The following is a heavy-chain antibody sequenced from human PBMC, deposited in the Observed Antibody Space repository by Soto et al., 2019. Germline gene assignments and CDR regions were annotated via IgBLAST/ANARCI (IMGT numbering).Heavy chain of an antibody. CDR2: IVVGSGNT. D-gene: IGHD6-19*01. CDR3: AVPSIAVAGTGAYAFDI. CDR1: GFTFTSSA. Sequence: GASVKVSCKASGFTFTSSAVQWVRQARGQRLEWIGWIVVGSGNTNYAQKFQERVTITRDMSTSAAYMELSSLRSEDTAVYYCAVPSIAVAGTGAYAFDIWGQGTMVTVSS. V-gene: IGHV1-58*01. J-gene: IGHJ3*02.